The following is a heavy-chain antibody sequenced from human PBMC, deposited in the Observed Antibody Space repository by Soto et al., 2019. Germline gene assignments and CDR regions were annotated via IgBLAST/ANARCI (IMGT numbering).Heavy chain of an antibody. CDR3: AHRVRYCTNGVCYQNFDY. CDR2: IYWNDDK. V-gene: IGHV2-5*01. D-gene: IGHD2-8*01. CDR1: GFSLSTSGVG. Sequence: SGPTLVNPTQTLTLTCTFSGFSLSTSGVGVGWIRQPPGKALEWLALIYWNDDKRYSPSLKSRLTITKDTSKNQVVLTMTNMDPVDTATYYCAHRVRYCTNGVCYQNFDYWGQGTLVTVSS. J-gene: IGHJ4*02.